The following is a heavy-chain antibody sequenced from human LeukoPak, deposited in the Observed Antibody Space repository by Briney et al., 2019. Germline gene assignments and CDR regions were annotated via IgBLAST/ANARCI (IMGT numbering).Heavy chain of an antibody. Sequence: SETLSLTCAVYSGSFSGYYGSWIRQPRGKGLEWIGEINHSGSTNYNPSLKSRVTISVDTSKNQFSLKLSSVTAADTAVYYCARATYYYDSSGYYPDYWGQGSLVTVSS. CDR2: INHSGST. CDR1: SGSFSGYY. D-gene: IGHD3-22*01. J-gene: IGHJ4*02. CDR3: ARATYYYDSSGYYPDY. V-gene: IGHV4-34*01.